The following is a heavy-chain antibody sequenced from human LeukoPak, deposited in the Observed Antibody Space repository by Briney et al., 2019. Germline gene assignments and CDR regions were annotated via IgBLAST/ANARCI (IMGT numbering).Heavy chain of an antibody. CDR2: IIPIFGTA. CDR1: GGTFSSYA. J-gene: IGHJ6*02. CDR3: ARGGGYSYGSHYYYGMDV. D-gene: IGHD5-18*01. Sequence: ASVKVSCKASGGTFSSYAISWVRQAPGQGLEWVGGIIPIFGTANYAQKFQGRVTITADESTSTAYMELSSLRSEDTAVYYCARGGGYSYGSHYYYGMDVWGQGTTVTVS. V-gene: IGHV1-69*13.